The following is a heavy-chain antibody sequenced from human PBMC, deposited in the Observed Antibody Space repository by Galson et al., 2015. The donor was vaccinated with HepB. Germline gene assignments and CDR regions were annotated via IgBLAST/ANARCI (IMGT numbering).Heavy chain of an antibody. J-gene: IGHJ5*02. D-gene: IGHD3-16*01. V-gene: IGHV1-3*01. CDR2: INAGNGNT. Sequence: SVKVSCKASGYIFASYVMHWVRQAPGQRLEWMGWINAGNGNTKYSQKFQGRVTITRDTSASTAYMELSNLRAEDTAVYYCARGPPGGRFDPWGQGTLVTVSS. CDR1: GYIFASYV. CDR3: ARGPPGGRFDP.